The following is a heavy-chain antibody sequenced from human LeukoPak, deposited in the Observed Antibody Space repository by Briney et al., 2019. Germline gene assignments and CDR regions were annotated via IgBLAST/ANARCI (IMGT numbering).Heavy chain of an antibody. CDR1: GFSLSSNW. Sequence: GGSLRLSCAASGFSLSSNWMSWVRQAPGKGLEWVSALSDSGASKYYADSVKGRFTISRDNSKNTLYLQMNSLRADDTAVYYCASSSPTGITVSYFDYWGQGTLVTVSS. V-gene: IGHV3-23*01. D-gene: IGHD4-17*01. CDR3: ASSSPTGITVSYFDY. CDR2: LSDSGASK. J-gene: IGHJ4*02.